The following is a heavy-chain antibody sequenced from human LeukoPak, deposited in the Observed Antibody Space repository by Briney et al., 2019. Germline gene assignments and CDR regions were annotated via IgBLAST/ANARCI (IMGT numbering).Heavy chain of an antibody. CDR3: VKALSGLASPLEY. CDR1: GFTFDDYA. CDR2: ISGNSGSM. Sequence: PGRSLRLSCVASGFTFDDYAMQWVRQAPGKGLEWVPGISGNSGSMVYADSVKGRFTISRDNAKNSLYLEMNSLRDEDTAFYYCVKALSGLASPLEYWGQGTLVTVSS. D-gene: IGHD6-19*01. V-gene: IGHV3-9*01. J-gene: IGHJ4*02.